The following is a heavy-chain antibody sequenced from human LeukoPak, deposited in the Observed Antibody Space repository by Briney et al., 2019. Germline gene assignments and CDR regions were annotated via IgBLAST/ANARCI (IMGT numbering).Heavy chain of an antibody. CDR2: MQPDENDN. D-gene: IGHD3-22*01. Sequence: SLRLFCAASGFNFSSYGMHWFRQAPRQGLAGVAFMQPDENDNYYARYVQGRFTISRDNFKNTLHLQINRLSVQDTAGYSLGTHDSSSDYWGQGTLVTVSS. CDR3: GTHDSSSDY. J-gene: IGHJ4*02. V-gene: IGHV3-30*02. CDR1: GFNFSSYG.